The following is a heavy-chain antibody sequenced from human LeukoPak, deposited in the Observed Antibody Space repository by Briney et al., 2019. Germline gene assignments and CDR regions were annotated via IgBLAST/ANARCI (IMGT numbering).Heavy chain of an antibody. V-gene: IGHV4-59*01. D-gene: IGHD1-1*01. J-gene: IGHJ6*03. CDR2: VDHTGST. CDR1: ADSITMYY. CDR3: ARGRVSSSTWYITYYYFFYMDF. Sequence: PSETLSLTCTVSADSITMYYWTWIRQPPGKGLEWIGYVDHTGSTKFNPSLNGRVSISRDTSNNFFSLRLRSVTAADTAVYFCARGRVSSSTWYITYYYFFYMDFWGKGTTVTVSS.